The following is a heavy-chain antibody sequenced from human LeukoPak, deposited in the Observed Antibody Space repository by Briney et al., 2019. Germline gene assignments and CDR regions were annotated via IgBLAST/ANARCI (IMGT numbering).Heavy chain of an antibody. Sequence: SETLSLSCTVSGYSISSGYYGGWIRQPRGKGLEWIGSIYHSGSTYYNPSLKSRVTISVDTSKNQFSLKLSSVTAADTAVYYCAREIAAAGNDYWGQGTLVTVSS. D-gene: IGHD6-13*01. CDR1: GYSISSGYY. CDR3: AREIAAAGNDY. CDR2: IYHSGST. V-gene: IGHV4-38-2*02. J-gene: IGHJ4*02.